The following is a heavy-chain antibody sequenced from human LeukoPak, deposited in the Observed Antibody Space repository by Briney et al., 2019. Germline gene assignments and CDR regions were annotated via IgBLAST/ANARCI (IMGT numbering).Heavy chain of an antibody. D-gene: IGHD3-10*01. V-gene: IGHV3-74*01. CDR2: INSDGSST. Sequence: GGSLRLSCAASGFTFSSYWMHWVRQAPGKGLVWVSRINSDGSSTNYADSVKGRYTISRDNAKNTLYLQMNSLRAEDTAMYYCARAVYYSNYLGYWGQGTLVTVSS. CDR1: GFTFSSYW. J-gene: IGHJ4*01. CDR3: ARAVYYSNYLGY.